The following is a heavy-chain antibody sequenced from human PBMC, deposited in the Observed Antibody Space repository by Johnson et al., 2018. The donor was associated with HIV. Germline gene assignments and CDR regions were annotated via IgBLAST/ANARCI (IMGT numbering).Heavy chain of an antibody. V-gene: IGHV3-30*04. Sequence: VLLVESGGGVVQPGRSLRLSCAASGFTFRSYAMHWVRQAPGKGLEWVAVISYDGSNKYYADSVKGRFTISRDNSKNTLYLQMNSLRAEDTAVYYCARDESSRLQLTGNDAFDIWGQGTMVTVSS. J-gene: IGHJ3*02. CDR3: ARDESSRLQLTGNDAFDI. D-gene: IGHD6-13*01. CDR1: GFTFRSYA. CDR2: ISYDGSNK.